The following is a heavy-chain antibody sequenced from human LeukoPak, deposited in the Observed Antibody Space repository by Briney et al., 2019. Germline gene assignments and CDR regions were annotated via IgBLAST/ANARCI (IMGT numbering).Heavy chain of an antibody. V-gene: IGHV3-30-3*01. J-gene: IGHJ4*02. D-gene: IGHD3-10*01. CDR3: ARGGSAAPDAHFDY. CDR2: ISYDGSNK. CDR1: GFTFSSYA. Sequence: PGRSLRLSCAASGFTFSSYAMHWVRQAPGKGLEWVAVISYDGSNKYYADSVKGRFTISRDNSKNTLYLQMNSLRAEDTAVYYCARGGSAAPDAHFDYWGQGTLVTVSS.